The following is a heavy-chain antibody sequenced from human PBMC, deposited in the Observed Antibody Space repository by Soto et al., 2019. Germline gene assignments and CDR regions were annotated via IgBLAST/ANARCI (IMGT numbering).Heavy chain of an antibody. CDR2: INPSGGST. CDR3: ARWRYFDSPYYYGMDV. CDR1: GYTFTSYY. J-gene: IGHJ6*02. V-gene: IGHV1-46*01. Sequence: ASVKVSCKASGYTFTSYYMHWVRQAPGQGLEWMGIINPSGGSTSYAQKFQGRVTMTRDTSTSTVYMELSSLRSEDTAVYYCARWRYFDSPYYYGMDVWGQGTTVTVSS. D-gene: IGHD3-9*01.